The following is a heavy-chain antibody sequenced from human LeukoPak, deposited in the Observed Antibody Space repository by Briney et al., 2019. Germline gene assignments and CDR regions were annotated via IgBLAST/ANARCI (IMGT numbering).Heavy chain of an antibody. CDR1: GGSISSSSYY. D-gene: IGHD3-10*01. J-gene: IGHJ4*02. Sequence: SETLSLTCTVSGGSISSSSYYWGWIRQPPGKGLEWIGSIYYSGSTYYNPSLKSRVTISVDTSKNQFSLKLSSVTAADTAVYYCARHTKATYYYGSGYNFDYWGQGTLVTVSS. V-gene: IGHV4-39*01. CDR2: IYYSGST. CDR3: ARHTKATYYYGSGYNFDY.